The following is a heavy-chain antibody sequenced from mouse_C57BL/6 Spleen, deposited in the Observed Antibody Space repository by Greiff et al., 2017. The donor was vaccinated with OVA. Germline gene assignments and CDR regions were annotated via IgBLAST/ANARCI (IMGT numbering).Heavy chain of an antibody. Sequence: QVQLQQSGPELVKPGASVKISCKASGYAFSSSWMNWVKQRPGKGLEWIGRIYPGDGDTTYNGKFKGKATLTADKSSSTAYMQLSSLTSEDSAVNFCARDPYSNYFDDWGQGTTLTVSS. V-gene: IGHV1-82*01. CDR3: ARDPYSNYFDD. J-gene: IGHJ2*01. D-gene: IGHD2-5*01. CDR1: GYAFSSSW. CDR2: IYPGDGDT.